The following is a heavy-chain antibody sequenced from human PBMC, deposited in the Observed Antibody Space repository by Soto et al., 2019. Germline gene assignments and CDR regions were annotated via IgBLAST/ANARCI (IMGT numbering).Heavy chain of an antibody. D-gene: IGHD6-13*01. CDR2: ISAYNGNT. Sequence: GASVEVSCKASGYTFTSYGISWERQAPGHGLEWMGWISAYNGNTNYAQKLQGRVTMTTDTSTSTAYMEPRSLRSDDTAVYYCDRYLLHALLIAAAGTGGYWGQGTLVTVSS. J-gene: IGHJ4*02. V-gene: IGHV1-18*04. CDR3: DRYLLHALLIAAAGTGGY. CDR1: GYTFTSYG.